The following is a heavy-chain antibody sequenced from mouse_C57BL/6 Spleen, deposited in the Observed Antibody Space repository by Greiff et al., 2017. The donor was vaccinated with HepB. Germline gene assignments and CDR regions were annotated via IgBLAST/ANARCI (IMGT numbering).Heavy chain of an antibody. CDR1: GYSITSGYY. CDR3: ARRAPYAMDY. D-gene: IGHD3-3*01. V-gene: IGHV3-6*01. Sequence: DVQLQESGPGLVKPSQSLSLTCSVTGYSITSGYYWNWIRQFPGNKLEWMGYISYDGSNNYNPSLKNRFSFTRDTSKNQFFLKLNSVTTEDTATYYCARRAPYAMDYWGQGASVTVAS. CDR2: ISYDGSN. J-gene: IGHJ4*01.